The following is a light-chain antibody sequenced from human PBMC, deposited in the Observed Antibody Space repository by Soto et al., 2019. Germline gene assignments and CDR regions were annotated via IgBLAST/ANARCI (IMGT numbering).Light chain of an antibody. CDR2: AAS. CDR3: QKYSRAPFT. Sequence: DIQMTQSPSSLSASVGDRVAITCRSSQGISNSLAWYQQKTGKVTKILISAASTLHSGVPSRFSGSGYGTDFPLSISSLQPEDVATDYCQKYSRAPFTFGPATKVDI. CDR1: QGISNS. V-gene: IGKV1-27*01. J-gene: IGKJ3*01.